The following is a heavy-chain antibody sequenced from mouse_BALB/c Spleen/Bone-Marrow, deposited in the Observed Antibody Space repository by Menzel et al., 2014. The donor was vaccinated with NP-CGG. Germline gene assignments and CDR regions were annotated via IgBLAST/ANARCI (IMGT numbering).Heavy chain of an antibody. CDR2: ISSGTSTI. V-gene: IGHV5-17*02. CDR3: ARDDGYYIRNAMDY. CDR1: GFTFSSFG. D-gene: IGHD2-3*01. Sequence: EVKVVDSGGGLVQPGGSRKLSCAASGFTFSSFGMHWVRQAPERGLEWVAYISSGTSTIYYADTVKGQFTISRDNPKNTLFLQMTSLRSEDTAIYYCARDDGYYIRNAMDYWGQGTQSPSPQ. J-gene: IGHJ4*01.